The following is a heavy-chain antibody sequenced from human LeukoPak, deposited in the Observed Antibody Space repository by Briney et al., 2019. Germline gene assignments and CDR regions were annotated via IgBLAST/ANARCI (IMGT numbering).Heavy chain of an antibody. CDR2: ISSGSGTI. Sequence: GGSLRLSCAASGFTFSNYHMNWVRQAPGKGLEWVSYISSGSGTIYYADSVKGRFTISRDSSKNSLYLQMNSLRAEDTALYYCAKGDCSSTSCPPGSYFDYWGQGTLVTVSS. V-gene: IGHV3-48*01. J-gene: IGHJ4*02. CDR1: GFTFSNYH. D-gene: IGHD2-2*01. CDR3: AKGDCSSTSCPPGSYFDY.